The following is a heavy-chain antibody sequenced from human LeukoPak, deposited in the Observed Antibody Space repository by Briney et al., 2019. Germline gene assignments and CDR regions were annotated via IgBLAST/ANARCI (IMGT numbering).Heavy chain of an antibody. CDR2: IKQNGSEK. J-gene: IGHJ4*02. CDR1: GFTFSSYG. D-gene: IGHD3-22*01. V-gene: IGHV3-7*01. CDR3: ARSWSSGYWFPATASFDY. Sequence: GGSLRLSCAASGFTFSSYGMHWVRQAPGKGLEWVANIKQNGSEKYYVDSVKGRFTISRDNAKNSLYLQMNSLRAEDTAVYYCARSWSSGYWFPATASFDYWGQGTLVTVSS.